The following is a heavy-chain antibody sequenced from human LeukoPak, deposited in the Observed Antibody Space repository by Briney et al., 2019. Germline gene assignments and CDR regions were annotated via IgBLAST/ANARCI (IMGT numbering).Heavy chain of an antibody. CDR1: GGSFSGYY. D-gene: IGHD3-22*01. CDR2: INHSGST. CDR3: ARVGDYYYDSSGYYPAANWFDP. Sequence: PSETLSLTCAVYGGSFSGYYWSWIRQPPGKGLEWIGEINHSGSTNYNPSLKSRVTISVDTSKSQFSLKLSSVTAADTAVYYCARVGDYYYDSSGYYPAANWFDPWGQGTLVTVSS. V-gene: IGHV4-34*01. J-gene: IGHJ5*02.